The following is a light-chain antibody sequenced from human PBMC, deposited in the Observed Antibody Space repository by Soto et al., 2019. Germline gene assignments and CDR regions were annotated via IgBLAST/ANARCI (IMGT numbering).Light chain of an antibody. Sequence: DIQLTQSPSFLSASVGDRVTITCRASQGISSYLAWYQQKPGKAPKLLIYAASTLQSGVPSRFSGSGSGTEFTLTISSLLPEDFATYYCLQLNSYPLFGPGTKVDIK. CDR2: AAS. CDR1: QGISSY. CDR3: LQLNSYPL. V-gene: IGKV1-9*01. J-gene: IGKJ3*01.